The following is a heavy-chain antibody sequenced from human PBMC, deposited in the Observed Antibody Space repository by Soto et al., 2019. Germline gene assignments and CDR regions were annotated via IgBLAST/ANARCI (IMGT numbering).Heavy chain of an antibody. CDR2: IYSAGKI. V-gene: IGHV3-66*01. D-gene: IGHD2-2*02. CDR1: GFIVSSNY. J-gene: IGHJ4*02. Sequence: EVQLVESGGGLVQPGGSLRLSCAASGFIVSSNYMSWVRQAPGKGLEWVSVIYSAGKIYYVDSVKGRFTSSRDNSKNTLYLQMNSPRVEDSGVYYCAGNTEKGYWGQGTLVTVSS. CDR3: AGNTEKGY.